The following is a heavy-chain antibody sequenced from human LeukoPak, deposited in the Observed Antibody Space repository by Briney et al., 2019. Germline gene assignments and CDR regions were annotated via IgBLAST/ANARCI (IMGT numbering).Heavy chain of an antibody. V-gene: IGHV4-39*01. Sequence: KPSETLSLTCTVSGGSISSSGYYWGWIRQPPGKGLEWIASIYYSGSTYYNPSLKSRVTISVDTSKNQFSLKLSSVTAADTAVYYCARLMSTATPEGPWGQGTLVTVSS. CDR2: IYYSGST. J-gene: IGHJ5*02. D-gene: IGHD2-8*01. CDR1: GGSISSSGYY. CDR3: ARLMSTATPEGP.